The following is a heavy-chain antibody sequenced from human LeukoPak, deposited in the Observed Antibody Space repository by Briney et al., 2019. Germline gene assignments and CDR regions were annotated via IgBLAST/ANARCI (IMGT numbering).Heavy chain of an antibody. Sequence: SETLSLTCTVSGGSISSYYWSWIRQPPGKGLEWIGYIYYSGSTNYNPSLKSRVTISVDTSKNQFSLKLSSVTAADTAVYYCARGGYYYDSSGRNPHDAFDIWGQGTMVTVSS. D-gene: IGHD3-22*01. CDR2: IYYSGST. CDR3: ARGGYYYDSSGRNPHDAFDI. V-gene: IGHV4-59*01. CDR1: GGSISSYY. J-gene: IGHJ3*02.